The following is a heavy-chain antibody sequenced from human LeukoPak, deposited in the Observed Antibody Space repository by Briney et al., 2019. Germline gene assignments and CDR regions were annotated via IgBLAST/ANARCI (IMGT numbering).Heavy chain of an antibody. D-gene: IGHD3-16*02. Sequence: GSSVKVSCKASGGTFSSCAISWVRQAPGQGLEWMGGIIPIFGTANYAQKFQGRVTITADESTSTAYMELSSLRSEDTAVYYCASSAVYDYVWGSYRSFDYWGQGTLVTVSS. V-gene: IGHV1-69*01. J-gene: IGHJ4*02. CDR2: IIPIFGTA. CDR3: ASSAVYDYVWGSYRSFDY. CDR1: GGTFSSCA.